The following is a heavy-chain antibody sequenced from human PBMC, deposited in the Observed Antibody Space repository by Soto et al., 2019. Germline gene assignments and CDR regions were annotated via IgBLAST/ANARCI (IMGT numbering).Heavy chain of an antibody. V-gene: IGHV4-30-4*01. CDR3: ARATVVTLFDY. D-gene: IGHD4-17*01. CDR1: GGSISSGDYY. CDR2: IYYSGST. Sequence: PSETLSLTCTVSGGSISSGDYYWSWIRQPPGKGLEWIGYIYYSGSTYYNPSLKSRVTISVDTSKNQFSLKLSSVTAADTAVYYCARATVVTLFDYWGQGTLVTVSS. J-gene: IGHJ4*02.